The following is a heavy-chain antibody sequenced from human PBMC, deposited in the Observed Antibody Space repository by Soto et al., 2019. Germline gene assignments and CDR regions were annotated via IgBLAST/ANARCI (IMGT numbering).Heavy chain of an antibody. CDR1: GYTFTSYD. J-gene: IGHJ4*02. D-gene: IGHD6-6*01. CDR2: MNPNSGNT. CDR3: AREHSSSSGYDY. Sequence: ASVKVSCKASGYTFTSYDINLVRQATGQGLEWMGWMNPNSGNTGYAQKFQGRVTMTRNTSISTAYMELSSLRSEDTAVYYCAREHSSSSGYDYWGQGTLVTVSS. V-gene: IGHV1-8*02.